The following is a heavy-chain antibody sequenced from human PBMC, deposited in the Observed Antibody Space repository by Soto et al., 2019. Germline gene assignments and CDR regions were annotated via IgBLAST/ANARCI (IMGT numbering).Heavy chain of an antibody. Sequence: SVKVSCKASGGTFSSYAISWVRQAPGQGLEWMGGIIPIFGTANYAQKFQGRVTITADKSTSTAYMELSSLRSEDTAVYYCARTNTYYDFWSGYYRAPGHDYYYYGMDVWGQGTTVTVSS. CDR2: IIPIFGTA. V-gene: IGHV1-69*06. D-gene: IGHD3-3*01. CDR1: GGTFSSYA. J-gene: IGHJ6*02. CDR3: ARTNTYYDFWSGYYRAPGHDYYYYGMDV.